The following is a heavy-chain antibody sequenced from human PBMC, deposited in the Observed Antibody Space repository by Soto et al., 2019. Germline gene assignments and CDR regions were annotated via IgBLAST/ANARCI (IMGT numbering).Heavy chain of an antibody. CDR3: ARDPGNVLMVYTIGHYSDYGMGV. Sequence: AGGSLRLSCAASGFPFSSYWMHLVRQSPGKGLVWVSRIHSGGSSTSYADSVKGRFTISRDNAKNTLFLKMNSLRAEDTAVYYCARDPGNVLMVYTIGHYSDYGMGVSGQRTTFT. CDR2: IHSGGSST. V-gene: IGHV3-74*01. CDR1: GFPFSSYW. J-gene: IGHJ6*02. D-gene: IGHD2-8*01.